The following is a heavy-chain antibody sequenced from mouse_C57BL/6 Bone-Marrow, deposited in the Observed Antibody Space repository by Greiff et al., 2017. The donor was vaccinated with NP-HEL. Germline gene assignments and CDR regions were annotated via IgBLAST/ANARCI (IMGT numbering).Heavy chain of an antibody. V-gene: IGHV1-50*01. CDR3: ARAYYSKGSWYFDV. CDR1: APPFPLSF. Sequence: HVQLQQPGAELVKPGSSVKLSFTCSAPPFPLSFLPFFPPLPLHVLYCIVEINTSDSYTNYNQKFKGKATLTVDTSSSTAYMQLSSLTSEDSAVYYCARAYYSKGSWYFDVWGTGTTVTVSS. D-gene: IGHD2-5*01. J-gene: IGHJ1*03. CDR2: INTSDSYT.